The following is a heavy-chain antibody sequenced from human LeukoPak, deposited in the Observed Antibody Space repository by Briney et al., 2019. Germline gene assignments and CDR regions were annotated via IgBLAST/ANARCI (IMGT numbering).Heavy chain of an antibody. D-gene: IGHD3-22*01. J-gene: IGHJ4*02. Sequence: TGGSLRLSCAASGFTFSSYWMRWVRQAPGKGLVWVSRINSDGSSTSYADSVKGRFTISRDNAKNTLYLQMNSLRAEDTAVYYCASGPGYYDSSGYYSYWGQGTLVTVSS. V-gene: IGHV3-74*01. CDR2: INSDGSST. CDR3: ASGPGYYDSSGYYSY. CDR1: GFTFSSYW.